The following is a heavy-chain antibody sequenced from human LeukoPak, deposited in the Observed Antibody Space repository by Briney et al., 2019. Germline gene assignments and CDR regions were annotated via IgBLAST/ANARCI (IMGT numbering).Heavy chain of an antibody. J-gene: IGHJ5*02. CDR3: ARDRGEYAVFNWFDP. V-gene: IGHV1-2*06. CDR2: INPNSGGT. CDR1: GYTLTELS. D-gene: IGHD2-8*01. Sequence: ASVRVSCKVSGYTLTELSMHWVRQAPGKGLEWMGRINPNSGGTNYAQKFQGRVTKTRDTSISTAYMELSRLRSDDTAVYYCARDRGEYAVFNWFDPWGQGTLVTVSS.